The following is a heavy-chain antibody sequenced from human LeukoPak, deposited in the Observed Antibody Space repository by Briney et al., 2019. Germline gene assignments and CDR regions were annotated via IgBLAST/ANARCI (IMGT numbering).Heavy chain of an antibody. D-gene: IGHD3-22*01. CDR1: GYTFTGYY. Sequence: ASVKVSCKASGYTFTGYYMHWVRQAPGQGHEWMGWINPNSGGTNYAQKFQGRVTMTRDTSISTAYMELSRLRSDDTAVYYCARAGDYYDSSGYPRGGWFDPWGQGTLVTVSS. CDR2: INPNSGGT. V-gene: IGHV1-2*02. J-gene: IGHJ5*02. CDR3: ARAGDYYDSSGYPRGGWFDP.